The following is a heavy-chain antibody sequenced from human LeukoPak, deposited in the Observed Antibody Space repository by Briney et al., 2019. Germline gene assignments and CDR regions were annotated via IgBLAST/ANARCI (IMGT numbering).Heavy chain of an antibody. CDR3: AKSGVNYDSSGYYEF. J-gene: IGHJ4*02. V-gene: IGHV3-30*18. CDR1: GFTFSSYG. CDR2: ISYDGSNK. Sequence: PGGSLRLSCAASGFTFSSYGMHWVRQAPGKGLEWVAVISYDGSNKYYADSVKGRFTISRDNSKNTLYLQMNSLRAEDTAVYYCAKSGVNYDSSGYYEFWGQGTLVTVSS. D-gene: IGHD3-22*01.